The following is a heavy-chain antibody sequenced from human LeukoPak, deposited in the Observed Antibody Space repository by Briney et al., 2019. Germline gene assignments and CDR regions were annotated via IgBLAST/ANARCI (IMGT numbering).Heavy chain of an antibody. CDR1: GGSISSYY. CDR2: IYYSGST. J-gene: IGHJ5*02. CDR3: ARDLRWGYNWFDP. D-gene: IGHD4-23*01. Sequence: SETLSLTCTVSGGSISSYYWSWIRQPPGKGLEWIGYIYYSGSTNYNPSLKSRVTISVDTSKNQFSLKLSSVTAADTAVYYCARDLRWGYNWFDPWVQGTLVTVSS. V-gene: IGHV4-59*01.